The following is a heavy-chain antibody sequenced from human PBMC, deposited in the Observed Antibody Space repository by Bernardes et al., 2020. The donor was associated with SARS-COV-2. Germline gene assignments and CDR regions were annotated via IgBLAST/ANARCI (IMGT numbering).Heavy chain of an antibody. Sequence: GSLRLSCAASGFTFSSSWMHWVRQIPGKGLVWVSRINTDGSSTSYADSVKGRFTIPRDNAKNKLFLQMNSLRAEDTAMYYCARDLGYCTNGVCSPWGQGTLVTVSS. D-gene: IGHD2-8*01. CDR2: INTDGSST. V-gene: IGHV3-74*01. CDR3: ARDLGYCTNGVCSP. J-gene: IGHJ5*02. CDR1: GFTFSSSW.